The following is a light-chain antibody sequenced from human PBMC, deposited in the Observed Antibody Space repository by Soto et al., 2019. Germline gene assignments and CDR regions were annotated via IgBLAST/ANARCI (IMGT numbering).Light chain of an antibody. J-gene: IGKJ1*01. CDR2: DAS. Sequence: DIQMTQSPSTLSASVGDRVTITCRASQSISSWLAWFQQKPGKAPKLLIYDASSLESGVPSRFSGSGSGTEFTLTISSLQPDDFATYYCQQHNSSPWTFGQGTKVEIK. CDR3: QQHNSSPWT. V-gene: IGKV1-5*01. CDR1: QSISSW.